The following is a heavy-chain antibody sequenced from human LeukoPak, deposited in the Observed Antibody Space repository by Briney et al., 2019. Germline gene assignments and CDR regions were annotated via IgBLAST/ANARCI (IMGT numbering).Heavy chain of an antibody. CDR2: ISYDGSNK. Sequence: GGSLRLSCAASGFTFSSYAMHWVRQAPGKGLEWVAVISYDGSNKYYADSVKGRFTISRDNSKNTLYLQMNSLRAEDTAVYYCARQGYCSSTSCYRGGYFDYWGQGTLVTVSS. CDR3: ARQGYCSSTSCYRGGYFDY. D-gene: IGHD2-2*02. CDR1: GFTFSSYA. J-gene: IGHJ4*02. V-gene: IGHV3-30-3*01.